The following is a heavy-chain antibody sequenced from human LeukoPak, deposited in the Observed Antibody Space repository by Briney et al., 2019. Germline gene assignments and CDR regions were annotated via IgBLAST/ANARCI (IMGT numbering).Heavy chain of an antibody. J-gene: IGHJ6*03. CDR2: IYSSGST. CDR3: ARARADILTGYPKWYYLDV. D-gene: IGHD3-9*01. CDR1: GGSIRRNTYY. V-gene: IGHV4-39*07. Sequence: SETLSLTCTVSGGSIRRNTYYWGWIRQPPGKGLEWIGTIYSSGSTYYDPSLKSRVTISLDTSKNQFSLNVSSVTAADTAVYYCARARADILTGYPKWYYLDVWGRGTTVAVSS.